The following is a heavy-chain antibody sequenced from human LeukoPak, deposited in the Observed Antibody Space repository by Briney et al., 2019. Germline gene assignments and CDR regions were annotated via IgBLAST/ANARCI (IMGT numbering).Heavy chain of an antibody. J-gene: IGHJ4*02. V-gene: IGHV4-38-2*01. Sequence: SETLSLTCAVSGYSISSGYYWGWIRQPPGKGLEWIGSIYHTGSIYYNPSLKSRVTVSVDTSKNQFSLRLSSVTAADTAVYYCAGSTSRETFDYWGQGTLVTVSS. CDR3: AGSTSRETFDY. D-gene: IGHD2-2*01. CDR2: IYHTGSI. CDR1: GYSISSGYY.